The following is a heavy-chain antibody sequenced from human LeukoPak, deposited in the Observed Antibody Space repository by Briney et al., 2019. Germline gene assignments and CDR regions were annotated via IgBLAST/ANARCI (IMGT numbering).Heavy chain of an antibody. Sequence: ASVKVSCKASGYTFTGYYMHWVRQAPGQGLEWIGWINPNSGGTNYAQKFQGRVTMTRDTSISTAYMELSRLRSDDTAVYYCARRGPTTGPYYGMDVWGQGTTVTVSS. V-gene: IGHV1-2*02. CDR2: INPNSGGT. D-gene: IGHD4-17*01. CDR1: GYTFTGYY. J-gene: IGHJ6*02. CDR3: ARRGPTTGPYYGMDV.